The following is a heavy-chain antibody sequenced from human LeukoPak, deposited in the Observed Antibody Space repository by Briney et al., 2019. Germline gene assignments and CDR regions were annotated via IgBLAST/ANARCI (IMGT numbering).Heavy chain of an antibody. D-gene: IGHD1-26*01. CDR3: ARDFSPNYVATYYDAFDI. V-gene: IGHV3-7*01. CDR1: GFTFSSDW. J-gene: IGHJ3*02. Sequence: PGGSLRLSCAASGFTFSSDWMTWVRQAPGKGLEWVANIKQDGSKKYYVDSVKGRFTISTDNARNSSYLQMDSLRAEDTAVYYCARDFSPNYVATYYDAFDIWGQGTMVTVSS. CDR2: IKQDGSKK.